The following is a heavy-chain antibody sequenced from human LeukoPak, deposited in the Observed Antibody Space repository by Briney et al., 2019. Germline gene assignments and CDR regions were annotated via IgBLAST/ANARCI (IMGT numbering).Heavy chain of an antibody. Sequence: PGGSLRLSCAASGFTFSHYGMHWVRQAPGKGLEWVALIWYDGSKSDYSESVKGRFTISRDNSKNTLSLQMNSLRGDDTAVYYCARDGINSSFWHFFESWGQGTPVTVSS. D-gene: IGHD2/OR15-2a*01. CDR3: ARDGINSSFWHFFES. J-gene: IGHJ4*02. CDR2: IWYDGSKS. CDR1: GFTFSHYG. V-gene: IGHV3-33*01.